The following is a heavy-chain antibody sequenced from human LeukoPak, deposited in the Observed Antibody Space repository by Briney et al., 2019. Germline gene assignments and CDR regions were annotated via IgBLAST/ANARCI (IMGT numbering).Heavy chain of an antibody. CDR1: GYTFSSYA. V-gene: IGHV7-4-1*02. D-gene: IGHD4-17*01. J-gene: IGHJ4*02. CDR3: ARSNNDGDYLGVGFDY. Sequence: ASVKVSCKASGYTFSSYAMNWVRQAPGQGLEWMGWINTNTGNPTYTQGFTGRFVFSLDTSVSTAYLQISSLQAEDTAVYYCARSNNDGDYLGVGFDYWGQGTLVTVSS. CDR2: INTNTGNP.